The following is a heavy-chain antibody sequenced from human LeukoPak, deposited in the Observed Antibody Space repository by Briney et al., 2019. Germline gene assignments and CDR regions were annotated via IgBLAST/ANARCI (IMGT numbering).Heavy chain of an antibody. D-gene: IGHD1-26*01. V-gene: IGHV3-48*04. CDR2: INLISSTI. Sequence: GGSLRLSCAASGFTFSSYSMNWVRQAPGKGLEWVSYINLISSTIYYADPVKGRFTISRDNAKNSLYLQMNSLRAEDTAVYYCASEGIVGTQVDYWGQGTLVTVSS. CDR1: GFTFSSYS. J-gene: IGHJ4*02. CDR3: ASEGIVGTQVDY.